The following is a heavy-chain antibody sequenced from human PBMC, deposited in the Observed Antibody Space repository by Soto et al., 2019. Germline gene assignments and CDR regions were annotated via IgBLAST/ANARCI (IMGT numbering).Heavy chain of an antibody. Sequence: QLQLQESGPGLVKPSETLSLTCTVSGGSISGSSYYWGWIRQPPGKGLEWIGAIYYTGRTYYKPSLKSRVTIAVDTSKNQFSLKVNSVTAADTAVYYCASGGEGSIAVAGWGQGTLVTVSS. CDR2: IYYTGRT. V-gene: IGHV4-39*01. CDR1: GGSISGSSYY. J-gene: IGHJ4*02. CDR3: ASGGEGSIAVAG. D-gene: IGHD6-19*01.